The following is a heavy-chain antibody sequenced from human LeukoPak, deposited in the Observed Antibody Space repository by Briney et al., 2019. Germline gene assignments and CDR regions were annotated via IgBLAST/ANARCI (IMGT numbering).Heavy chain of an antibody. D-gene: IGHD6-19*01. CDR2: INPNSGGT. CDR1: GYTFTGYY. Sequence: ASVKVSCKASGYTFTGYYMHWVRQAPGQGLEWMGWINPNSGGTNYAQKFQGWVTMTRDTSISTAYLELSRLTFDDTAVYYCARPRTSGWIHDVYDIWGQGTLVTVPS. CDR3: ARPRTSGWIHDVYDI. J-gene: IGHJ3*02. V-gene: IGHV1-2*04.